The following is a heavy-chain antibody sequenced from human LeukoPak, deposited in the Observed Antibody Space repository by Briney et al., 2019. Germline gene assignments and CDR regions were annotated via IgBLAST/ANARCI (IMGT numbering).Heavy chain of an antibody. Sequence: GGSLRLSCAASGFTFSSHTMNWVRQAPGKGLEWVSTITGSGDSTSYADSVKGRFTISRDNSKNTLFLQMNSLRAEDTAVYYCAKGAPGPLQYFFDYWGQGTLVTVSS. CDR1: GFTFSSHT. CDR2: ITGSGDST. V-gene: IGHV3-23*01. D-gene: IGHD5-24*01. J-gene: IGHJ4*02. CDR3: AKGAPGPLQYFFDY.